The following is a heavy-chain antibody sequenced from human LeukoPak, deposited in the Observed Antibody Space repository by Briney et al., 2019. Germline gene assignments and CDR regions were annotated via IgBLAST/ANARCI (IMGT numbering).Heavy chain of an antibody. V-gene: IGHV3-23*01. J-gene: IGHJ3*02. CDR2: ISGGGDMT. CDR1: GFTFSSYA. D-gene: IGHD3-3*01. Sequence: GGSLRLSCAASGFTFSSYAMSWVRQGPGEGLEWVSAISGGGDMTHYTDSVKGRFTISRDNAKNSLYLQMNSLRAEDTAVYYCARDSYRLRFLEWLSSPDAFDIWGQGTMVTVSS. CDR3: ARDSYRLRFLEWLSSPDAFDI.